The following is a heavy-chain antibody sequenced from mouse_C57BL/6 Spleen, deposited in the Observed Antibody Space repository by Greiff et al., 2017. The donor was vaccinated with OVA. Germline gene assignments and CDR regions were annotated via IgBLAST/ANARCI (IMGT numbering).Heavy chain of an antibody. Sequence: EVMLVESGGGLVQPGGSMKLSCVASGFTFSNYWMNWVRQSPEKGLEWVAQIRLKSDNYATHYAESVKGRFIISRDDSKSSVYLQMNNLRAEDTGIYYCTGNGYYLDYWGQGTTLTVSS. V-gene: IGHV6-3*01. CDR2: IRLKSDNYAT. CDR3: TGNGYYLDY. J-gene: IGHJ2*01. CDR1: GFTFSNYW. D-gene: IGHD2-2*01.